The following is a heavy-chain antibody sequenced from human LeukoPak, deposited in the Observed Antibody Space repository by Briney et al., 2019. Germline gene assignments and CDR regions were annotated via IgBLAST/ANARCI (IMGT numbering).Heavy chain of an antibody. CDR3: SRAYSTGWLGINDY. J-gene: IGHJ4*02. CDR1: GFPFRVYL. D-gene: IGHD6-19*01. V-gene: IGHV3-49*02. Sequence: GGPLSLPCKAPGFPFRVYLMSGAPRPPGRGRGGVGFSRNKANGGTADYAASVKGRFTISRDDSKTIAYLQVNSLKAEDTAVYYCSRAYSTGWLGINDYWSQGALVTVSS. CDR2: SRNKANGGTA.